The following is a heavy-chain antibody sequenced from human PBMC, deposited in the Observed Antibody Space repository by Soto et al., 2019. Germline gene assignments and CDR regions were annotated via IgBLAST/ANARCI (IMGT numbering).Heavy chain of an antibody. J-gene: IGHJ4*02. CDR2: VSSSSRSI. V-gene: IGHV3-48*01. Sequence: DVQLVESGGGLVQPGGSLRLSCAASGFTFSTYGMNWVRQAPGKGLEWVSYVSSSSRSISYADSVKGRLTISRDNAKXXXXXXXXXXXXXXXXXXXXXXXXXXYGELDYWGQGTLVTVSS. D-gene: IGHD3-10*01. CDR3: XXXXXXYGELDY. CDR1: GFTFSTYG.